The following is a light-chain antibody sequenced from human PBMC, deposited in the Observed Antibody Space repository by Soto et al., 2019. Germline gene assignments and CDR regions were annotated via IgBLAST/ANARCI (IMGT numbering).Light chain of an antibody. CDR1: QSINSW. CDR2: KAS. J-gene: IGKJ1*01. V-gene: IGKV1-5*03. Sequence: DIQMTQSPSTLSASVGDRVTITCRASQSINSWLAWYQQRPGKAPKLLIYKASTLESGVPSRFSGSESGTEFTLTISSLQPDDFATYYCQQYSLYPWTFGQGTEVEIK. CDR3: QQYSLYPWT.